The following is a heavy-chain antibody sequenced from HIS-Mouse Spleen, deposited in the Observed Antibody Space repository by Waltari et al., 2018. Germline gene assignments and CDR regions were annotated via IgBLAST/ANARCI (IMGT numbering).Heavy chain of an antibody. Sequence: QLQLQESVPGLVKPSETLSLTRTGPGGPISSSSDYSGWIRQPPRKGLEWIGSIYCSGSTYYNPSLKSRVTISVDTSKNQFSLKLSSVTAADTAVYYCAREIPYSSSWYDWYFDLWGRGTLVTVSS. CDR3: AREIPYSSSWYDWYFDL. CDR1: GGPISSSSDY. J-gene: IGHJ2*01. CDR2: IYCSGST. V-gene: IGHV4-39*07. D-gene: IGHD6-13*01.